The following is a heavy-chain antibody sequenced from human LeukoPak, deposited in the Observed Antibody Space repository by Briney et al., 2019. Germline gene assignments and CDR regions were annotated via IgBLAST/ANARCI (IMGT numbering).Heavy chain of an antibody. CDR1: GYTFTSYA. CDR3: ARSVPLVTLTSYSDY. CDR2: IIPIFGTA. D-gene: IGHD4-11*01. Sequence: ASVKVSCKASGYTFTSYAISWVRQAPGQGLEWMGGIIPIFGTANYAQKFQGRVTITADESTSRAYMELSSLRSEDTAVYYCARSVPLVTLTSYSDYWGQGTLVTVSS. J-gene: IGHJ4*02. V-gene: IGHV1-69*13.